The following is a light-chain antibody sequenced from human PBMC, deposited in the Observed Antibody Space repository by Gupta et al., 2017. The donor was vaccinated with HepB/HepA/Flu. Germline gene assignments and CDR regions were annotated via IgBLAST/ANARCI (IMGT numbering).Light chain of an antibody. CDR3: QQRSNWPRT. CDR2: DAS. CDR1: QSVSSY. J-gene: IGKJ4*01. Sequence: EIVLTQSPATLSLSPGERATLSCRARQSVSSYLAWYQQKPGQAPRLLIYDASNRATGIPARFSGSGSGTDFTLTISSLEPEDFAVYYCQQRSNWPRTFDGGTKVEIK. V-gene: IGKV3-11*01.